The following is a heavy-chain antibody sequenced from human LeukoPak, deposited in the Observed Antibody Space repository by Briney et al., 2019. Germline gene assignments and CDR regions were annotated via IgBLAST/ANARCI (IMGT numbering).Heavy chain of an antibody. V-gene: IGHV4-34*01. CDR1: GGSFRGYY. CDR3: ARHSYQCWSGYHGGNPYYFDH. CDR2: INVIGRT. J-gene: IGHJ4*02. D-gene: IGHD3-3*01. Sequence: SETLSLTCAVYGGSFRGYYWSWVRQPPGKGLEWIGEINVIGRTNYNPPLKSRASISVATTKNQFSLQLSSVTAADTAVYYCARHSYQCWSGYHGGNPYYFDHWGQGPLVTVSS.